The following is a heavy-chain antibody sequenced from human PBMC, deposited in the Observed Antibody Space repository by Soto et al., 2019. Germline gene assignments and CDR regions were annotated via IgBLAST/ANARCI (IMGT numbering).Heavy chain of an antibody. V-gene: IGHV1-18*01. CDR2: ISGYNGNT. Sequence: QVQLVQFGAEVKKPGASVKVSCKASGYTFINYGISWVRQAPGQGLEWMGWISGYNGNTDYAQKLQGRLTMTKDTSTNTAYMELRGLRSDDTAVYSCARGQYYFDSWGQGTLVIVSP. CDR3: ARGQYYFDS. D-gene: IGHD4-4*01. J-gene: IGHJ4*02. CDR1: GYTFINYG.